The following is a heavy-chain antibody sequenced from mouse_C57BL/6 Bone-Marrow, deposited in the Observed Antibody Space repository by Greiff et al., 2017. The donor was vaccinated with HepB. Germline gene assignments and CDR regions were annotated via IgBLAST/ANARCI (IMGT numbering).Heavy chain of an antibody. J-gene: IGHJ2*01. V-gene: IGHV5-9-1*02. CDR3: TRGIYYYGSSYVDY. Sequence: EVQGVESGEGLVKPGGSLKLSCAASGFTFSSYAMSWVRQTPEKRLEWVAYISSGGDYIYYADTVKGRFTISRDNARNTLYLQMSSLKSEDTAMYYCTRGIYYYGSSYVDYWGQGTTLTVSS. CDR1: GFTFSSYA. CDR2: ISSGGDYI. D-gene: IGHD1-1*01.